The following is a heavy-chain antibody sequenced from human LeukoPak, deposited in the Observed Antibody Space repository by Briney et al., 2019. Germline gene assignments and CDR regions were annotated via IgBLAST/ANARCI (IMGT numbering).Heavy chain of an antibody. CDR1: GFTFSSYA. CDR3: AKDRGRGYSYGVYVLDY. J-gene: IGHJ4*02. CDR2: ISSYGDST. D-gene: IGHD5-18*01. Sequence: GGSLRLSCAASGFTFSSYAMHWVRQAPGKGLEYVSAISSYGDSTYYADSVKGRCTISRDNSKNTLYLQMNSLRAEDTAVYYCAKDRGRGYSYGVYVLDYWGQGTLVTVSS. V-gene: IGHV3-64*02.